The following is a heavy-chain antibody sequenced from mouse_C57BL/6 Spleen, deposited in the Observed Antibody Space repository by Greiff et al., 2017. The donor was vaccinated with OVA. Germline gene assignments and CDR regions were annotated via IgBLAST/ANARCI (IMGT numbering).Heavy chain of an antibody. CDR3: AREELFAWFAY. V-gene: IGHV1-18*01. CDR1: GYTFTDYN. CDR2: INPNNGGT. J-gene: IGHJ3*01. Sequence: VQLQQSGPELVKPGASVKIPCKASGYTFTDYNMDWVKQSHGKSVEWIGDINPNNGGTIYNQKFKGKATLTVDKSSSTAYMELRSLTSEDTAVYYCAREELFAWFAYWGQGTLVTVSA.